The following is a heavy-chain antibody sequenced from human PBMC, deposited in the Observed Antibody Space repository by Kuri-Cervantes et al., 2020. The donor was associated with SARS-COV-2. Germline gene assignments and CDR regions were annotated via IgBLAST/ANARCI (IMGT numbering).Heavy chain of an antibody. Sequence: GESLKISCAASGFTFSDCYMSWIRQAPGKGLEWVSYISSSGSTIYYADSVKGRFTISRDNAKNSLYLQMNSLRAEDTAVYYCARVRSWDEYFDYWGQGTLVTVSS. J-gene: IGHJ4*02. D-gene: IGHD6-13*01. V-gene: IGHV3-11*04. CDR2: ISSSGSTI. CDR3: ARVRSWDEYFDY. CDR1: GFTFSDCY.